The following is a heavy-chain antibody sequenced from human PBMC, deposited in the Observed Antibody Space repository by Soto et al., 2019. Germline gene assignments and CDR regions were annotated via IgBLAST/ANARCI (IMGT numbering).Heavy chain of an antibody. D-gene: IGHD1-1*01. CDR1: RFTFGDYG. Sequence: EVQLVESGGGLVQPGRSLRLSCAATRFTFGDYGMHWVRQPPGKGLEWVSGISRNGGSIGYADSVKGRFTISRDNAKNSLYLQMNSLKPEDTALYYWAKDMAGTTGAFDIWGQGTVVTVSS. J-gene: IGHJ3*02. CDR3: AKDMAGTTGAFDI. CDR2: ISRNGGSI. V-gene: IGHV3-9*01.